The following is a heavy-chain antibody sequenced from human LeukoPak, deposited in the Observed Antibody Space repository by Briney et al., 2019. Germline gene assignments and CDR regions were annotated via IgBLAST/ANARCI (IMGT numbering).Heavy chain of an antibody. CDR2: IYSGGST. Sequence: GGSLRLSCAASGFTVSSYYMSWVRQAPGKGLEWVSVIYSGGSTYYADSVKGRFTISRDNAKNSLYLQMNSLRAEDTALYYCARDLRVVITGSFDSWGQGTLVTVSS. V-gene: IGHV3-53*01. CDR1: GFTVSSYY. D-gene: IGHD3-22*01. J-gene: IGHJ4*02. CDR3: ARDLRVVITGSFDS.